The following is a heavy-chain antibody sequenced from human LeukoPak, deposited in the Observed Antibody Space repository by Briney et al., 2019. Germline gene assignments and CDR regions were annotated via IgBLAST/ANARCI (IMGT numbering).Heavy chain of an antibody. V-gene: IGHV4-39*07. CDR2: IYYSGST. Sequence: SETLSLTCTVSGDSIISSVYYWGWIRQPPGKGLEWIGSIYYSGSTYYNPSLKSRVTISVDTSKNQFSLKLSSVTAADTAVYYCAREAHYYDSGSYYDYWGQGTLVTVSS. D-gene: IGHD3-22*01. J-gene: IGHJ4*02. CDR1: GDSIISSVYY. CDR3: AREAHYYDSGSYYDY.